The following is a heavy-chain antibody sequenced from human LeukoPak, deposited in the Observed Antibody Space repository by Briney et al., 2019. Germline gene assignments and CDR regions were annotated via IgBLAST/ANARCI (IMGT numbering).Heavy chain of an antibody. V-gene: IGHV3-30*04. D-gene: IGHD6-19*01. CDR2: ISYDGSNK. Sequence: PGGSLRLSCAASGFTFSSYAMHWVRQAPGKGLEWVAAISYDGSNKYSADSVKGRFTISRDNSKNTLYLQMNSLRAEDTAVYYCAKLAVAGTGDDYWGQGTLVTVSS. J-gene: IGHJ4*02. CDR3: AKLAVAGTGDDY. CDR1: GFTFSSYA.